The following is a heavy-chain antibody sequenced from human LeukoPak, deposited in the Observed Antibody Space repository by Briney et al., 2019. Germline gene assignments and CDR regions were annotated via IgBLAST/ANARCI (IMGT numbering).Heavy chain of an antibody. Sequence: GGSLRLSCAASGFTFSSYSMNWVRQAPGKGLEWVSSISSSNSYIYYADSVKGRFTISRDNAKNSLYLQMNSLRAEDTAVYYCARGSTMVRGPIIATTGFDYWGQGTLVTVSS. CDR3: ARGSTMVRGPIIATTGFDY. CDR2: ISSSNSYI. D-gene: IGHD3-10*01. J-gene: IGHJ4*02. CDR1: GFTFSSYS. V-gene: IGHV3-21*01.